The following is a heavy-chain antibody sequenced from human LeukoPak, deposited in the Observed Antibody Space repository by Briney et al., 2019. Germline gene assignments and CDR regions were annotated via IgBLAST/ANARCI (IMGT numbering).Heavy chain of an antibody. D-gene: IGHD5-24*01. CDR1: GGSFSGYY. CDR3: ARHSRDGYNSPYYLDY. Sequence: SETLSLTCAVYGGSFSGYYWSWIRQPPGKGLEWIGEINHSGSTNYNPSLKSRVTISVDTSKNQFSLKLSSVTAADTAVYYCARHSRDGYNSPYYLDYWGQGTLVTVSS. CDR2: INHSGST. J-gene: IGHJ4*02. V-gene: IGHV4-34*01.